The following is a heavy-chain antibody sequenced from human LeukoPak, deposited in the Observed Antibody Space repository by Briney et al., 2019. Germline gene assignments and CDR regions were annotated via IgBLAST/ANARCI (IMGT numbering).Heavy chain of an antibody. Sequence: GGSLRLSCAASGFTFSSYAMSWVRQAPGKGLEWVSAISGSGGSTYYADSVKGRFTISRDNSKNTLYLQMSSLTVDDTAVYYCAREVSTSWFDPWGQGTLVTVSS. CDR1: GFTFSSYA. V-gene: IGHV3-23*01. J-gene: IGHJ5*02. CDR2: ISGSGGST. D-gene: IGHD5/OR15-5a*01. CDR3: AREVSTSWFDP.